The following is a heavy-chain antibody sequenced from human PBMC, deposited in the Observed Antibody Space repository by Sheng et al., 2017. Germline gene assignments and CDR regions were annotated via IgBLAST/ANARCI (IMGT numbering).Heavy chain of an antibody. Sequence: QVQLVESGGGVVQPGTSLRLSCVASGFTFSDYGMHWVRQAPGKGLEWVAFIMSTATNRFYAESVKGRFSISRDNSKDTVYLQMDSLRDEDTAVYYCVRDGDFGNWNFDYWGQGTPVTVSS. V-gene: IGHV3-33*08. CDR1: GFTFSDYG. CDR3: VRDGDFGNWNFDY. D-gene: IGHD1-20*01. J-gene: IGHJ4*02. CDR2: IMSTATNR.